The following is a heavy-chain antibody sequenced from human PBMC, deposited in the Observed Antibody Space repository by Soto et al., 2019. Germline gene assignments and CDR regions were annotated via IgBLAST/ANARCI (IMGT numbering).Heavy chain of an antibody. CDR3: VRDEAHYDILTGSSLGRAFDI. CDR2: IYHTGRT. Sequence: QVQLQESGPRLVKPSGTLSLTCVITNASISSSNWWSWVRQPPGKGLEWIGEIYHTGRTNYNPSLKRRVTMSIDKSNNRFSLRLTSLTAADTAVYYCVRDEAHYDILTGSSLGRAFDIWGQGTMVTVSS. D-gene: IGHD3-9*01. V-gene: IGHV4-4*02. J-gene: IGHJ3*02. CDR1: NASISSSNW.